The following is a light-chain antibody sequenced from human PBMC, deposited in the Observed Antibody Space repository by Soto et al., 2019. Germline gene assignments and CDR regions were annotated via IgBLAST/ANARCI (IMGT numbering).Light chain of an antibody. V-gene: IGKV1-33*01. CDR1: QDISNY. J-gene: IGKJ4*01. CDR3: QQYDNLPPLA. Sequence: DIQMTQSPSSLSASVGDRVTITCQASQDISNYLNWYQQKPGKAPKLLIYDASNLETGVPSRFSGSGSGTDFTFTISSLQPDDIAPDYCQQYDNLPPLAFGGGTKVESK. CDR2: DAS.